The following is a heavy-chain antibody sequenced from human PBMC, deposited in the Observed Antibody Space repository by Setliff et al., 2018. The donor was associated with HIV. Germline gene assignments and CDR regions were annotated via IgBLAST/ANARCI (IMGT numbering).Heavy chain of an antibody. CDR3: ARDPPWNYDSSGYPYYFDY. D-gene: IGHD3-22*01. V-gene: IGHV3-30*04. CDR1: GFIFSSYE. CDR2: ISHDGSYK. J-gene: IGHJ4*02. Sequence: GGSLRLSCAASGFIFSSYEMNWVRQAPGKGLEWVALISHDGSYKYYADSVQGRFTISRDNSKNSLYLQMNSLRAEDTAVYYCARDPPWNYDSSGYPYYFDYWGQGTLVTVSS.